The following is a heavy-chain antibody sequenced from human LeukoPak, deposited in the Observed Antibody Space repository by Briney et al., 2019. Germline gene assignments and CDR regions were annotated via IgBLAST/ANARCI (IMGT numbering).Heavy chain of an antibody. V-gene: IGHV1-2*02. J-gene: IGHJ4*02. CDR2: VNPNSGGT. Sequence: ASVKVCCKASGYTFTGYYMHWVRQAPGQGLEWMGWVNPNSGGTNYAQKFQGRVTMTRDTSISTAYMELSRLRSDDTAVYYCANSHNWNDVFDYWGQGTLVTVSS. CDR3: ANSHNWNDVFDY. D-gene: IGHD1-1*01. CDR1: GYTFTGYY.